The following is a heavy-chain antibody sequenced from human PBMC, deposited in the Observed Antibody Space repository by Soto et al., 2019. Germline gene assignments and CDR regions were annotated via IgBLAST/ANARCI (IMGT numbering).Heavy chain of an antibody. D-gene: IGHD3-22*01. CDR2: INAGNGNT. J-gene: IGHJ6*02. V-gene: IGHV1-3*01. Sequence: GASGKVSCKASGYNFTGYGIPWVRQAPGQRLEWTGWINAGNGNTKYSEKFQGRVTITRDTSASTAYRELSSLRSEDTAVYYCARDPNDSSAYYHHYYYGMDVWGQGSTVTSP. CDR1: GYNFTGYG. CDR3: ARDPNDSSAYYHHYYYGMDV.